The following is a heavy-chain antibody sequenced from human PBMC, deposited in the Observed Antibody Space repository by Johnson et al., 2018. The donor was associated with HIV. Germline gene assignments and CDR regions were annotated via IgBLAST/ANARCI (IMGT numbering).Heavy chain of an antibody. J-gene: IGHJ3*02. V-gene: IGHV3-15*02. CDR1: GFSFSDHF. CDR3: TTGGYYYDSSGYYDAFDI. D-gene: IGHD3-22*01. CDR2: IKSKTDGGTT. Sequence: VQLVESGGALVQPGGSLRLSCVASGFSFSDHFMDWVRQAPGKGLEWIGRIKSKTDGGTTDYAAPVKGRFTISRDDSKNTVYLQINSLKTEDTAVYHCTTGGYYYDSSGYYDAFDIWGQGTMVTVSS.